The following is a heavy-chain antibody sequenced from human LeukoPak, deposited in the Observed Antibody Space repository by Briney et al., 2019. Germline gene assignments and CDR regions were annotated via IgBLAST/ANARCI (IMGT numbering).Heavy chain of an antibody. CDR1: GFSFSTYS. CDR2: ISRSSNYI. CDR3: ASWTVATTNDY. Sequence: GGSLRLSCAASGFSFSTYSMNWVRQAPGKGLEWVSSISRSSNYIYYADSVKGRFTISRDNAKNSLYLQMNSLRAEDTAVYYCASWTVATTNDYWGQGTLVTVSS. J-gene: IGHJ4*02. V-gene: IGHV3-21*01. D-gene: IGHD5-12*01.